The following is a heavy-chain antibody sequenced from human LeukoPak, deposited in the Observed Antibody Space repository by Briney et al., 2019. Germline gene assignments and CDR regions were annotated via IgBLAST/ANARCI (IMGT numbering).Heavy chain of an antibody. D-gene: IGHD3-22*01. CDR3: ARHLPRDSSGYYSTGYYFDY. J-gene: IGHJ4*02. CDR1: GYSFTSYW. V-gene: IGHV5-51*01. CDR2: IYPGDSDT. Sequence: GESLKISCKGSGYSFTSYWIGWVRQMPGKGLEWMGIIYPGDSDTRYSPSFQGQVTISADKSISPAYLQWSSLKASDTAMYYCARHLPRDSSGYYSTGYYFDYWGQGTLVTVSS.